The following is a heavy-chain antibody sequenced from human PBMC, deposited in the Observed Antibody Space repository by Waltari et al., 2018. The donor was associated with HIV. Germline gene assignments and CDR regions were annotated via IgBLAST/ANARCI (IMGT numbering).Heavy chain of an antibody. CDR3: AVPWGMTEPTDY. Sequence: QAQLVQSGAAVKKPGASVKVSCKASGYTFTSPGYYVHWVRQAPGQGLEWMGWVNPNSGGTVYAQNFQGRVTMTRDTSISTAYMELSRLRSDDTAIYYCAVPWGMTEPTDYWGQGTLVTVSS. J-gene: IGHJ4*02. V-gene: IGHV1-2*02. D-gene: IGHD3-16*01. CDR1: GYTFTSPGYY. CDR2: VNPNSGGT.